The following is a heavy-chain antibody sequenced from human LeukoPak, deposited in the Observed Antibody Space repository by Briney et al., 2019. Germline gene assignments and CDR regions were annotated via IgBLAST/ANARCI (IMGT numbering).Heavy chain of an antibody. CDR1: GFTLNKYW. J-gene: IGHJ5*02. CDR3: ARDAYPTTSNWLDP. D-gene: IGHD5-12*01. V-gene: IGHV3-74*01. CDR2: ITGDGSDI. Sequence: GGSLRLSCEASGFTLNKYWMHWVRQAPGKGLVWVSRITGDGSDIAYADSVKGRFTVSRDDAKNTLFLQMTSLRVEDTAIYYCARDAYPTTSNWLDPWGQGTLVTGSS.